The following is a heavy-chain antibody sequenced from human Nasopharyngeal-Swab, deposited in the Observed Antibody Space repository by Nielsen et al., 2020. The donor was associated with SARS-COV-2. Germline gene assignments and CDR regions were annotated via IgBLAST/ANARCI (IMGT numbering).Heavy chain of an antibody. Sequence: GGSLRLSCGASGFTFSNAWMSWVRQAPGKGLEWVGRIKSNRDGGTRDYAAPVKGRFTIPRDDSRNMLYLQSNSLKTEDTAVYYCTTARIEVADFDYWGQGTLVTVSS. CDR3: TTARIEVADFDY. J-gene: IGHJ4*02. V-gene: IGHV3-15*01. CDR2: IKSNRDGGTR. D-gene: IGHD3-22*01. CDR1: GFTFSNAW.